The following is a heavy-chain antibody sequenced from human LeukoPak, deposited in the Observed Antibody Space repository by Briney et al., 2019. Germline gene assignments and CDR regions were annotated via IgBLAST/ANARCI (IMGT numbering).Heavy chain of an antibody. J-gene: IGHJ5*02. CDR1: GGSFSGYY. CDR2: INYSGST. D-gene: IGHD6-13*01. CDR3: ASIATGFNWFDP. Sequence: SETLSLTCAVYGGSFSGYYWSWIRQPPGKGLEWIGEINYSGSTNYNPSLKSRVTISVDTSKNQFSLKLSSVTAADTAVYYCASIATGFNWFDPWGQGTLVTVSS. V-gene: IGHV4-34*01.